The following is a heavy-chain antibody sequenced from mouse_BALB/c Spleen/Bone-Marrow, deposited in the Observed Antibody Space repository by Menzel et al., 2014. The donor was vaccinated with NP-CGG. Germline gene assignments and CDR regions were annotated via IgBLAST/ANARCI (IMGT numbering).Heavy chain of an antibody. Sequence: VQLQQSGAELVKPGASVKLSCTASGFNIKDTYMHWVKQRPEQGLEWIGRIDPANGNTKYDPKFQGKATITADTSSNTASCQPPGLTSDDHPVYSWASYYSGSSLFAYWGQGTLLTVSP. J-gene: IGHJ3*01. CDR2: IDPANGNT. CDR3: ASYYSGSSLFAY. D-gene: IGHD1-1*01. V-gene: IGHV14-3*02. CDR1: GFNIKDTY.